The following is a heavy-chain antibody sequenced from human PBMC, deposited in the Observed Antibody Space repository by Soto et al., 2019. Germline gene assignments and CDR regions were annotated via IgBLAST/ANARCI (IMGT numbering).Heavy chain of an antibody. CDR3: AKDPNMITFGGVPDD. D-gene: IGHD3-16*01. V-gene: IGHV3-23*01. CDR2: ISGSGGST. J-gene: IGHJ4*02. Sequence: EVQLLESGGGLVQPGGSLRLSCAVSGFTFSSYAMSWVRQAPGKGLEWVSAISGSGGSTYYADSVKGRFTICRDNSKNTLYLQMNSLRAEDTAVYYCAKDPNMITFGGVPDDWGQGTLVTVSS. CDR1: GFTFSSYA.